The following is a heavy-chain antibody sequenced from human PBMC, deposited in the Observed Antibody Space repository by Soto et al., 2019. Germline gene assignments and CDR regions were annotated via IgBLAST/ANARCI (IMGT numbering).Heavy chain of an antibody. CDR3: ARESYGSGSFDY. CDR1: GFTFSSYG. J-gene: IGHJ4*02. V-gene: IGHV3-33*01. CDR2: IWYDGSNK. D-gene: IGHD3-10*01. Sequence: QVQLVESGGGVVQPGRSLRLSCAASGFTFSSYGMHWVRQAPGKGLEWVAVIWYDGSNKYYADSVKGRFTISRDNSKNTLYLQMNSLRAEDTAVYYCARESYGSGSFDYWGQGTLVTVSS.